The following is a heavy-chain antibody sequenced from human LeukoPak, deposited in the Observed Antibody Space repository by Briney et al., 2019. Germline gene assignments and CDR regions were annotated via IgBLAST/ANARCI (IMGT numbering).Heavy chain of an antibody. J-gene: IGHJ2*01. CDR3: AKVGDTSMVKPYWYFDL. D-gene: IGHD5-18*01. V-gene: IGHV3-30*18. CDR1: GFTFSSYG. Sequence: PGGSLRLSCAASGFTFSSYGMHWVRQAPGKGLEGVAGISYDGSKTYYTDSVKGRFTISRDDSKNTMYLQMNSLRAEDTAVYYCAKVGDTSMVKPYWYFDLWGRGTLVTVSS. CDR2: ISYDGSKT.